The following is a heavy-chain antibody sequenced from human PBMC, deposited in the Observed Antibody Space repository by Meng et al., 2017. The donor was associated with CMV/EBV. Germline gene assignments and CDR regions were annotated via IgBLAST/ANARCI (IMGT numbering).Heavy chain of an antibody. D-gene: IGHD3-9*01. Sequence: GESLKISCAASGFTFSSYGMHWVRQAPGKGLEWVAFIRYDGSNKYYADSVKGRFTISRDNSKNTLYLQMNSLRAEDTAVYYCARDFPYYDILTAYFSVDAFDIWGQGTMVTVSS. CDR1: GFTFSSYG. J-gene: IGHJ3*02. V-gene: IGHV3-30*02. CDR3: ARDFPYYDILTAYFSVDAFDI. CDR2: IRYDGSNK.